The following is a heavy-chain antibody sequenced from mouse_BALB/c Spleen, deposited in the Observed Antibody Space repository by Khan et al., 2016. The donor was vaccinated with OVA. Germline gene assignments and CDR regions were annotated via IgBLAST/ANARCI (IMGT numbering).Heavy chain of an antibody. Sequence: QIQLVQSGPALKKPGETVKISCKASGYTFTNYGLHWVTQTPGKGLKWMGWINTYSGEPTYADDFKGRSAFSLETSVSTAYLQSKNLKNEDTATYFCARSNSYGYFDVWGAGTTVTVSS. CDR1: GYTFTNYG. CDR2: INTYSGEP. D-gene: IGHD4-1*02. V-gene: IGHV9-3-1*01. CDR3: ARSNSYGYFDV. J-gene: IGHJ1*01.